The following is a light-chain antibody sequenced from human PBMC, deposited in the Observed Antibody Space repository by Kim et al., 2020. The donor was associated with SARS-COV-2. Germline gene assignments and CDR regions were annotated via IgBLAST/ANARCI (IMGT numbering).Light chain of an antibody. CDR3: QAWDSGTAVV. V-gene: IGLV3-1*01. Sequence: VSPGQNASITCSGDELGDKYVFWYQQKPGQSPVLVIYQDIKRPSGIPERFSASNFGNTATLTISGTQATDEADYYCQAWDSGTAVVFGEGTQLTVL. J-gene: IGLJ2*01. CDR2: QDI. CDR1: ELGDKY.